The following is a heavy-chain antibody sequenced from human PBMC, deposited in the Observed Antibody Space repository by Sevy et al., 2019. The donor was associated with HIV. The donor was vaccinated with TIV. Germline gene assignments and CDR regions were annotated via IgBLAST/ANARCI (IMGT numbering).Heavy chain of an antibody. CDR1: GFTFSSYA. D-gene: IGHD3-22*01. V-gene: IGHV3-23*01. CDR3: AKWGDYYDSSGYYSGESNYYYYYGMDV. J-gene: IGHJ6*02. Sequence: GGSLRLSCAASGFTFSSYAMSWVRQAPGKGLEWVSAISGSGGSTYYAYSVKGRFTISRDNSKNTLYLQMNSLRAEDTAVYYCAKWGDYYDSSGYYSGESNYYYYYGMDVWGQGTTVTVSS. CDR2: ISGSGGST.